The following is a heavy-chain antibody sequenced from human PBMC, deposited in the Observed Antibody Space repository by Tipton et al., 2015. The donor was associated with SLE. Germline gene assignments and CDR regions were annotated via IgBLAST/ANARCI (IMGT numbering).Heavy chain of an antibody. J-gene: IGHJ4*02. CDR2: IYYSGST. Sequence: TLSLTCTVSGGSISSHYWSWIRQPPGKGLEWIGYIYYSGSTNYNPSLKSRVTISVDTSKNQFSLKLSSVTAADTAVYYCARGEGGMVDYWGQGTLVTVSS. CDR1: GGSISSHY. CDR3: ARGEGGMVDY. D-gene: IGHD3-16*01. V-gene: IGHV4-59*11.